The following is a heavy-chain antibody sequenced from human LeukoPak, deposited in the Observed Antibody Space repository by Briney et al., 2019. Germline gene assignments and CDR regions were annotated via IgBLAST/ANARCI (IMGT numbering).Heavy chain of an antibody. Sequence: GGSLRLSCAASGVTFGDYGMSWVRQAPGKGLGWVSAISGSGGSTYYADSVKGRFTISRDNSKNTLYLQMNSLRAEDTAVYYCAKDHSAVAVNWFDPWGQGTLVTVSS. J-gene: IGHJ5*02. CDR1: GVTFGDYG. V-gene: IGHV3-23*01. D-gene: IGHD6-19*01. CDR2: ISGSGGST. CDR3: AKDHSAVAVNWFDP.